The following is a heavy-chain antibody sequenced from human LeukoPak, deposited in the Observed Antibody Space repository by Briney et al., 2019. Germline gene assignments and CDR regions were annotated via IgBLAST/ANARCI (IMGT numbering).Heavy chain of an antibody. D-gene: IGHD1-1*01. CDR3: ARDRYRTGTTGAFDI. V-gene: IGHV3-23*01. CDR2: VSYSGDST. J-gene: IGHJ3*02. Sequence: GGSLRLSCAASGFTFSSYAMSWVRQAPGKGLEWVSAVSYSGDSTYYADSVKGRFTISRDNSKNTLYLQMNSLRAEDTAVYYCARDRYRTGTTGAFDIWGQGTMVTVSS. CDR1: GFTFSSYA.